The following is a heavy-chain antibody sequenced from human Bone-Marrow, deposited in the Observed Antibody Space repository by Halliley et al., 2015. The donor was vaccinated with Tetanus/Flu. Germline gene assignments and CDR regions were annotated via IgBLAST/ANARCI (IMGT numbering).Heavy chain of an antibody. D-gene: IGHD3-10*01. J-gene: IGHJ4*02. V-gene: IGHV4-59*01. CDR2: IYYNGNT. CDR1: GGAISGYY. Sequence: GLVKPSETLSLTCIVSGGAISGYYWTWIRQPPGKGLEWIGYIYYNGNTDYNPSLKSRVTISLDTSKKHFSLKMTSMTAADTAVYYCARARVPITSIDFWGLGTLVTVSS. CDR3: ARARVPITSIDF.